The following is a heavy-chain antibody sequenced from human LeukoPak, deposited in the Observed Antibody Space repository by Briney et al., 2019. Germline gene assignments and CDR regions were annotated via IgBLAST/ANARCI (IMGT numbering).Heavy chain of an antibody. D-gene: IGHD1-7*01. CDR1: GGSISSITYY. V-gene: IGHV4-39*07. CDR2: MYYRGNT. Sequence: SETLSLTCTVSGGSISSITYYWGWIRQPPGKGLEWVGRMYYRGNTFYSPSLKSRVTISVDTSKNQFSLKLRSVTAADTAVYYCARLYGNYQNYFDYWGQGTLVTVSS. CDR3: ARLYGNYQNYFDY. J-gene: IGHJ4*02.